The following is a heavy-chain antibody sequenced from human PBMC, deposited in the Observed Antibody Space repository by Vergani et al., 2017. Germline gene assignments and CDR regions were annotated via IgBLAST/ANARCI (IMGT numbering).Heavy chain of an antibody. V-gene: IGHV3-23*01. J-gene: IGHJ6*03. CDR2: IIASGGST. CDR1: GFTFTSYG. D-gene: IGHD1-1*01. Sequence: EVQLLESGGGLVQPGESLRLSCTVSGFTFTSYGISWVRQAPGKGLEWVSGIIASGGSTYYTDSVKGRFIISRDNSKNTLYLEMNALRAEDTAVYYCARYFLTRVTTLDYYYMGVWGKGTTVTVSS. CDR3: ARYFLTRVTTLDYYYMGV.